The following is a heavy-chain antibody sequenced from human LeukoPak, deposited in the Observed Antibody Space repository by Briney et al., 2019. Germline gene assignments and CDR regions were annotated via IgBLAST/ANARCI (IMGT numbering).Heavy chain of an antibody. D-gene: IGHD6-6*01. CDR3: ARELAARGWFDP. CDR2: IYTSGST. CDR1: GGSISSYY. J-gene: IGHJ5*02. Sequence: SETLSLTCTVPGGSISSYYWSWIRQPAGKGLEWIGRIYTSGSTNYNPSLKSRVTMSVDTSKNQFSLKLSSVTAADTAVYYCARELAARGWFDPWGQGTLVTVSS. V-gene: IGHV4-4*07.